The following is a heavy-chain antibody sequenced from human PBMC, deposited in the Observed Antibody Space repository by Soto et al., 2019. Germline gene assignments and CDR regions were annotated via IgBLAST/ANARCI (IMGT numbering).Heavy chain of an antibody. CDR3: ATDSSSFYYFDY. CDR2: ISSSSSTI. J-gene: IGHJ4*02. Sequence: EVQLVESGGGLVQPGGSLRLSCAASGFTFSSYSMNWVRQAPGKGLEWVSYISSSSSTIYYADSVKGRFTISRDNAKNSLYLQMNSLRDEDTAVYYCATDSSSFYYFDYWGQGTLVTVAS. D-gene: IGHD6-6*01. CDR1: GFTFSSYS. V-gene: IGHV3-48*02.